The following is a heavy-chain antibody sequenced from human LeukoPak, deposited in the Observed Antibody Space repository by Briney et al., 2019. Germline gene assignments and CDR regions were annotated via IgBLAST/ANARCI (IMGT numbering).Heavy chain of an antibody. V-gene: IGHV4-34*01. D-gene: IGHD3-3*01. J-gene: IGHJ4*02. CDR2: INHSGST. CDR3: ARVAELAGNYDFWSGYSFRFDY. CDR1: GGSFSGYY. Sequence: SETLSLTCAVYGGSFSGYYWSWIRQPPGKGLEWIGEINHSGSTNYNPSLKSRVTISVDRSKNQFSLKLSSVTAADTAVYYCARVAELAGNYDFWSGYSFRFDYWGQGTLVTVSS.